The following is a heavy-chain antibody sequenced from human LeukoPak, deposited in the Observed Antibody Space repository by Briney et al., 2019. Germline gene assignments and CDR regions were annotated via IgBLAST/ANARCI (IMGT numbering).Heavy chain of an antibody. Sequence: GGSLRLSCAASGFTFSSYAMHWVRQAPGKGLEWVAVISYDGSNKYYADSVKGRVIISRDTSKNTVYLQMNSLRVEDTAVYFCAKRGIVIRAVIIIGFHKEAYYFDYWGQGILVTVSS. J-gene: IGHJ4*02. D-gene: IGHD3-10*01. CDR1: GFTFSSYA. CDR2: ISYDGSNK. V-gene: IGHV3-30*07. CDR3: AKRGIVIRAVIIIGFHKEAYYFDY.